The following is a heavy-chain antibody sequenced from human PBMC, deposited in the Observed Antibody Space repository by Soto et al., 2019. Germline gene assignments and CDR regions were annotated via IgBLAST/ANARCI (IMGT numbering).Heavy chain of an antibody. J-gene: IGHJ4*02. V-gene: IGHV3-74*01. D-gene: IGHD4-17*01. CDR2: LNSDGSST. Sequence: GGSLRLSCAASGFTLSSNWMHWVRQAPGKGLVWVSRLNSDGSSTRYADSVKGRFTISRDNSKNTLYLQMNSLRAEDTAVYYCFVTTVTTGFDCWGQGTLVTVSS. CDR1: GFTLSSNW. CDR3: FVTTVTTGFDC.